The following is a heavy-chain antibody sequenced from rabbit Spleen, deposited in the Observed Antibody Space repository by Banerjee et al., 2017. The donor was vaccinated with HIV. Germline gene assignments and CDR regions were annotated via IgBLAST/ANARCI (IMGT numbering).Heavy chain of an antibody. CDR1: GFSFSIDYF. CDR2: IYTGFTTNT. D-gene: IGHD1-1*01. V-gene: IGHV1S40*01. J-gene: IGHJ6*01. Sequence: QSLEESGGGLVKPEGSLTLTCTASGFSFSIDYFPCWVRQAPGKGLEWIACIYTGFTTNTYYANWAKGRFTISKTSSTTVTLQMTSLTAADTATYFCARDTSSSFSSYGMDLWGPGTLVTVS. CDR3: ARDTSSSFSSYGMDL.